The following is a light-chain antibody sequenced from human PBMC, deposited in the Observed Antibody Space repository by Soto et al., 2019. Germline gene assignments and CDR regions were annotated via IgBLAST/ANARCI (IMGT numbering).Light chain of an antibody. Sequence: QSALTQPRSASGSPGQSVTISCTGTSSDVGDYKYVSWYRQHPGKAPKLIIYDVSERPSGVPDRFSGSKSGNTASLTISGLQAEDEADYYCCSYAGSYSYVFGTGTKVTVL. CDR2: DVS. CDR1: SSDVGDYKY. J-gene: IGLJ1*01. V-gene: IGLV2-11*01. CDR3: CSYAGSYSYV.